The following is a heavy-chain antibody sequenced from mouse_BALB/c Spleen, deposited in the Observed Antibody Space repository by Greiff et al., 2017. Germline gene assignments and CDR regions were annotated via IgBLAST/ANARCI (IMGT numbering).Heavy chain of an antibody. J-gene: IGHJ4*01. V-gene: IGHV1S41*01. CDR3: ARHYGNAMDY. CDR2: IAPGSGST. Sequence: DLVKPGASVKLSCKASGYTFTSYWINWIKQWPGQGLEWIGRIAPGSGSTYYNEMFKGKATLTVDTSSSTAYIQLSSLSSEDSAVYFGARHYGNAMDYWGQGTSVTVSS. D-gene: IGHD2-1*01. CDR1: GYTFTSYW.